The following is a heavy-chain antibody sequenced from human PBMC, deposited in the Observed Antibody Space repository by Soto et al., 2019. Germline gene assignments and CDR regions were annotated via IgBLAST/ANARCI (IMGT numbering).Heavy chain of an antibody. CDR2: ISGSGGST. V-gene: IGHV3-23*01. CDR1: GFTFSSYA. CDR3: AKEAGYSYGGKDYFDY. D-gene: IGHD5-18*01. Sequence: PGGSLRLSCAASGFTFSSYAMSWVRQAPGKGLEWVSAISGSGGSTYYADSVKGRFTISRDNSKNTLYVQMNSLSAEDTAVYYCAKEAGYSYGGKDYFDYWGQGTLVPVSS. J-gene: IGHJ4*02.